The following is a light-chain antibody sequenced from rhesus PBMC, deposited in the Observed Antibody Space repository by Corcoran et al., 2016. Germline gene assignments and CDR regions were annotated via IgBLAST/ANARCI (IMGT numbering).Light chain of an antibody. CDR3: QHGYGTPFT. CDR2: SAS. V-gene: IGKV1-33*02. Sequence: DIQMTQSPSSLSASVGDTVIITCRASQGITNKLAWYQQKPGKVPKLLIYSASTLQTGVPSRFSGSGSGTDFTLTISSLQPEDSATYYWQHGYGTPFTFGPGTKLDIK. CDR1: QGITNK. J-gene: IGKJ3*01.